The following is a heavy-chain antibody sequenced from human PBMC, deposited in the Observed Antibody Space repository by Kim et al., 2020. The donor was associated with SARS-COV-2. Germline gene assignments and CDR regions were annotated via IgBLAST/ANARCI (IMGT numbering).Heavy chain of an antibody. Sequence: SETLSLTCTVSGGSVSSGHYWSWNRQPPGKGLEWIGYVSYTGSTQYNPSLKSRVSISLDTSKNQFSLTLNSVTAADTAVYYCVQDWGMAAAGGGRGTLAT. CDR1: GGSVSSGHY. CDR3: VQDWGMAAAG. J-gene: IGHJ4*02. CDR2: VSYTGST. V-gene: IGHV4-61*01. D-gene: IGHD6-13*01.